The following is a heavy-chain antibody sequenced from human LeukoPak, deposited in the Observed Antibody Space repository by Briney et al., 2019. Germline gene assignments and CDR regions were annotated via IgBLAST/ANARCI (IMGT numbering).Heavy chain of an antibody. CDR1: GGSFSGYY. J-gene: IGHJ6*03. Sequence: SETLSLTCAVYGGSFSGYYWSWIRQPPGKGLEWIGSIYYSGSTYYNPSLKSRVTISVDTSKNQFSLKLSSVTAADTAVYYCARVKETTVTTYYYYYMDVWGKGTTVTVSS. D-gene: IGHD4-11*01. V-gene: IGHV4-34*01. CDR3: ARVKETTVTTYYYYYMDV. CDR2: IYYSGST.